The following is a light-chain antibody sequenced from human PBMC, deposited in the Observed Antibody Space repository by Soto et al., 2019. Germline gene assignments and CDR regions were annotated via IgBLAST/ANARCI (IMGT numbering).Light chain of an antibody. Sequence: DIQMTQSPSSLSASVGDRVTITCRASQGIGNYLAWYQQKSGKVPKLLIYAASTLQSGVPSRFSGSRSGTDFTLTISSLQPEDVATYYCLQYHSFPYTFGQGTKLDIK. CDR2: AAS. CDR3: LQYHSFPYT. V-gene: IGKV1-27*01. CDR1: QGIGNY. J-gene: IGKJ2*01.